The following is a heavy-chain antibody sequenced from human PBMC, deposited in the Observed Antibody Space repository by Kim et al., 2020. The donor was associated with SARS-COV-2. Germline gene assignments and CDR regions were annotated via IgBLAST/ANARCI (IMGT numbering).Heavy chain of an antibody. CDR3: AREGAITIFGVVIKGYYYYGMDV. D-gene: IGHD3-3*01. J-gene: IGHJ6*02. V-gene: IGHV1-18*01. Sequence: ASVKVSCKASGYTFTSYGISWVRQAPGQGLEWMGWISAYNGNTNYAQKHQGRVTMTTDTSTSTAYMELRSLRSDDTAVYYCAREGAITIFGVVIKGYYYYGMDVWGQGTTVTVSS. CDR1: GYTFTSYG. CDR2: ISAYNGNT.